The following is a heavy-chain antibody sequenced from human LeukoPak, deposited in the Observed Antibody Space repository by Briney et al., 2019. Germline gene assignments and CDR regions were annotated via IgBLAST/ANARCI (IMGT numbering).Heavy chain of an antibody. CDR1: GGTFSSYA. Sequence: SVTVSCKASGGTFSSYAISWVRQAPGQGLEWMGGIIPIFGTANYAQKFQGSVTITTDESSSTAYLELSSLRSEDTAVYYCSRDSSGYHLSLGGWGQGTLVTVSS. D-gene: IGHD3-22*01. V-gene: IGHV1-69*05. CDR3: SRDSSGYHLSLGG. CDR2: IIPIFGTA. J-gene: IGHJ4*02.